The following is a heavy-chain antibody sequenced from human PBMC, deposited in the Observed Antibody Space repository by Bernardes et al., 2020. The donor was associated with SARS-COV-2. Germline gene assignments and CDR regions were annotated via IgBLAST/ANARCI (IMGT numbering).Heavy chain of an antibody. Sequence: VWSLRLSCAASGFILSNYWLHWVRQVPGKGLVWVSRISDDGATTTYADSVKGRFTISRDKAKNTMSLQMNSLRVEDTAVYYCGKRAVSGNNWYFDLWGRGTLVTVSS. CDR2: ISDDGATT. CDR1: GFILSNYW. J-gene: IGHJ2*01. V-gene: IGHV3-74*01. D-gene: IGHD6-19*01. CDR3: GKRAVSGNNWYFDL.